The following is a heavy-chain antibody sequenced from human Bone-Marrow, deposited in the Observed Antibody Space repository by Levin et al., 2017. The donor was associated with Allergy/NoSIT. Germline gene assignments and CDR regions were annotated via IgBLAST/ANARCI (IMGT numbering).Heavy chain of an antibody. J-gene: IGHJ6*02. CDR2: IWYDGSNK. D-gene: IGHD3-3*01. Sequence: WGSLRLSCAASGFTFSSYGMHWVRQAPGKGLEWVAVIWYDGSNKYYADSVKGRFTISRDNSKNTLYLQMNSLRAEDTAVYYCARGAYDFWSGYYPHYYYGMDVWGQGTTVTVSS. V-gene: IGHV3-33*01. CDR1: GFTFSSYG. CDR3: ARGAYDFWSGYYPHYYYGMDV.